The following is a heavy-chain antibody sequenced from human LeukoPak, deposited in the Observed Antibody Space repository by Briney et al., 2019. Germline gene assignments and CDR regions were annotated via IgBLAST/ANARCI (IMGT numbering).Heavy chain of an antibody. Sequence: SETLSLTGTVSDYSISSGSYYWSWIRQPAGKGLEWIGRIYTSGSTNYNPSLKSRVTISIDTSKNQFSLKLSSVTAADTAVYYCARGRVTMVRGVWSWFDPWGQGTLVTVSS. CDR3: ARGRVTMVRGVWSWFDP. V-gene: IGHV4-61*02. J-gene: IGHJ5*02. CDR2: IYTSGST. CDR1: DYSISSGSYY. D-gene: IGHD3-10*01.